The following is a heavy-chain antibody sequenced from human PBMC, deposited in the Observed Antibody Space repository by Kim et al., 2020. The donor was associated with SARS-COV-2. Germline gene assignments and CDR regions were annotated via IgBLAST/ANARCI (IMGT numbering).Heavy chain of an antibody. J-gene: IGHJ6*02. D-gene: IGHD2-2*01. CDR1: GFTFSSYA. Sequence: GGSLRLSCSASGFTFSSYAMHWVRQAPGKGLEYVSAISSNGGSTYYADSVKGRFTISRDNSKNTLYLQMSSLRAEDTAVYYCVKDVVVVPAAMYYYYGMDVWGQGTTVTVSS. V-gene: IGHV3-64D*06. CDR3: VKDVVVVPAAMYYYYGMDV. CDR2: ISSNGGST.